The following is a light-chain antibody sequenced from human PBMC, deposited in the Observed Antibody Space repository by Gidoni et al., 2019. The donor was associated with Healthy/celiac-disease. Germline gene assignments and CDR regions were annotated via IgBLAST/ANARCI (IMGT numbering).Light chain of an antibody. V-gene: IGLV1-47*01. CDR3: AAWDDSLSGLV. CDR2: RNN. Sequence: QSVLTQPPSASATPGVRVTIPCSGSSSNIGSNYVYWYQQLPGTAPKLLIYRNNQRPSEVPDRFSASKSGTSASLAISGLRSEDEADYYCAAWDDSLSGLVFGGGTKLTVL. CDR1: SSNIGSNY. J-gene: IGLJ2*01.